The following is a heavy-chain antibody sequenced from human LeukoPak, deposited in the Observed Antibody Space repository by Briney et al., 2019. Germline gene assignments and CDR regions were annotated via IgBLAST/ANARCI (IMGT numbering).Heavy chain of an antibody. Sequence: HAGGSLRLSCAASGFTFSSYAMSWVRQAPGKGLEWVSAISGSGGSTYYADSVKGRFTISRDNSKNTLYLQMNSLRAEDTAVYYCAKGRYDFWSGYLTDWGQGTLVTVSS. V-gene: IGHV3-23*01. CDR1: GFTFSSYA. D-gene: IGHD3-3*01. CDR3: AKGRYDFWSGYLTD. CDR2: ISGSGGST. J-gene: IGHJ4*02.